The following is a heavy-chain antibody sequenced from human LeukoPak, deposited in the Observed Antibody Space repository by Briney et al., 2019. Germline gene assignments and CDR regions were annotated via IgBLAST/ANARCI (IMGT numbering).Heavy chain of an antibody. V-gene: IGHV4-34*01. Sequence: SETLSLTCAVYGGSFSGYYWSWIRQPPGKGLEWIGEINHSGSTNYNPSLKSRVTISVDTSKNQFSLKLSSVTAADTAVYYCARGITRNWFDPWGQGTLVTVSS. D-gene: IGHD3-10*01. CDR2: INHSGST. J-gene: IGHJ5*02. CDR1: GGSFSGYY. CDR3: ARGITRNWFDP.